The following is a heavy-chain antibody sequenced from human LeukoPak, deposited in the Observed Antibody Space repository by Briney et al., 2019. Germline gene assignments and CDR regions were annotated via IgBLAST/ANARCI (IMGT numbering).Heavy chain of an antibody. CDR1: GGSISSGGYY. CDR3: SRGYNSNSPVPFDP. V-gene: IGHV4-61*08. D-gene: IGHD6-13*01. J-gene: IGHJ5*02. Sequence: SETLSLTCAVSGGSISSGGYYWSWIRQPPGKGLEWIGYIYYTGSTNYNPSLKSRVTVSLDTSKTQFSLKLSSVTAADTAVYYCSRGYNSNSPVPFDPWGQGTLVTVSS. CDR2: IYYTGST.